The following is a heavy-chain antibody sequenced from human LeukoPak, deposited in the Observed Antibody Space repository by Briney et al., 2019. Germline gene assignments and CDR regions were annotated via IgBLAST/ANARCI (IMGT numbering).Heavy chain of an antibody. V-gene: IGHV4-4*08. J-gene: IGHJ5*02. D-gene: IGHD1-26*01. CDR2: IHTSDS. CDR3: ARGFFYSGKYGWLDP. Sequence: SETLSLTCTVSGGLVDSYYWHWIRQSPGKGLEWIANIHTSDSNYNPSLKSRVIVSVDTSKNEVSLKVTSVTTADTAVYYCARGFFYSGKYGWLDPWGPGTLVIVSS. CDR1: GGLVDSYY.